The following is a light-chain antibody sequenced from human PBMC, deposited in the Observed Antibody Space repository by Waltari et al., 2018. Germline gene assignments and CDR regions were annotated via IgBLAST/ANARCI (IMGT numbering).Light chain of an antibody. CDR1: SSDVGNYQR. V-gene: IGLV2-23*02. CDR3: SSYAGSSKGV. CDR2: AVS. Sequence: LTQPASLPGQSITLSSTGTSSDVGNYQRVSWYQQHPGKAPKLMIYAVSKRPSGVSDRFSGSKSGDMASLTISGLQPEDEAEYFCSSYAGSSKGVFGGGTKVTVL. J-gene: IGLJ2*01.